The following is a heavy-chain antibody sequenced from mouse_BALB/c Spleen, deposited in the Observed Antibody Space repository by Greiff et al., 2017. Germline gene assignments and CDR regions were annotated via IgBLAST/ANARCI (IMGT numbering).Heavy chain of an antibody. CDR2: ISYSGST. V-gene: IGHV3-2*02. CDR3: ARRGDYGYAWFAY. Sequence: EVKLQESGPGLVKPSQSLSLTCTVTGYSITSDYAWNWIRQFPGNKLEWMGYISYSGSTSYNPSLKSRISITRDTSKNQFFLQLNSVTTEDTATYYCARRGDYGYAWFAYWGQGTLVTVSA. CDR1: GYSITSDYA. D-gene: IGHD1-2*01. J-gene: IGHJ3*01.